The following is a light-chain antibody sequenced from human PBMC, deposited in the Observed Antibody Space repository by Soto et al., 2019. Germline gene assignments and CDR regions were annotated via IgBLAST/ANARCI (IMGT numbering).Light chain of an antibody. Sequence: SVLTQPASVSGSPGQTITISCTGTSSDAGNYNYVSWYQQHPGKAPKLMIYDVSNRPSGVSNRFSGSKSGNTASLTISGLQAEDEADYYCSSYTSSRTLVFGTGTKVTVL. CDR3: SSYTSSRTLV. V-gene: IGLV2-14*01. CDR2: DVS. CDR1: SSDAGNYNY. J-gene: IGLJ1*01.